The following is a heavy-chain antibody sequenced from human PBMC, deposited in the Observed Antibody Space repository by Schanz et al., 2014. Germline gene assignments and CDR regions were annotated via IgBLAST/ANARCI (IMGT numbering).Heavy chain of an antibody. CDR3: ARPRFDYGEVDY. J-gene: IGHJ4*02. CDR1: GFTFSSYA. D-gene: IGHD4-17*01. Sequence: QVQLVESGGGLVKPGGSLRLSCAASGFTFSSYAMHWVRQAPGKGLEWVAFIWYDGSNKYYADSVRGRFTISRDRFQNTLYLRMSSLRAEDTAVYYCARPRFDYGEVDYWGQGTLVTVSS. CDR2: IWYDGSNK. V-gene: IGHV3-33*08.